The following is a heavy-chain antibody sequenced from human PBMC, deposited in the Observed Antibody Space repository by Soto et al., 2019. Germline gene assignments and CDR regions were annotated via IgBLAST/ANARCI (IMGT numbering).Heavy chain of an antibody. Sequence: QVQLVQSGAEVKKPGSSVKVSCKASGGTFSSYAISWVRQAPGQGLEWMGGIIPIFGTTNYAQKFQGRVTITADESTSTGYMELSSLRSEDTAVYYCATKATAGTEFDYWGQGTLVTVSS. CDR3: ATKATAGTEFDY. V-gene: IGHV1-69*12. CDR1: GGTFSSYA. CDR2: IIPIFGTT. D-gene: IGHD6-13*01. J-gene: IGHJ4*02.